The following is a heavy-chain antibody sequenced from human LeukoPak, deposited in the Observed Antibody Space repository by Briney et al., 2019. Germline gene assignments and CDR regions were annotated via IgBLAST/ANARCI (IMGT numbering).Heavy chain of an antibody. J-gene: IGHJ4*02. CDR2: INPSGGST. V-gene: IGHV1-46*01. CDR3: ARAPNFDY. CDR1: GGTFSSYA. Sequence: ASVKVSCKASGGTFSSYAISWVRQAPGQGLEWMGIINPSGGSTSYAQKFQGRVTMTRDTSTSTVYMELSSLRSEDTAVYYCARAPNFDYWGQGTLVTVSS.